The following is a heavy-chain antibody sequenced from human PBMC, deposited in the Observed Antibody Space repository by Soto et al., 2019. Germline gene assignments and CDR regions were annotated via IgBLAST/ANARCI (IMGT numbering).Heavy chain of an antibody. Sequence: GGSLRLSCAASGFTFSSYGMHWVRQAPGKGLEWVAVISYDGSNKYYADSVKGRFTISRDNSKNTLYLQMNSLRAEDTAVYYCAKESYEWIQFFDYWGQGTLVTV. J-gene: IGHJ4*02. CDR3: AKESYEWIQFFDY. V-gene: IGHV3-30*18. D-gene: IGHD5-18*01. CDR1: GFTFSSYG. CDR2: ISYDGSNK.